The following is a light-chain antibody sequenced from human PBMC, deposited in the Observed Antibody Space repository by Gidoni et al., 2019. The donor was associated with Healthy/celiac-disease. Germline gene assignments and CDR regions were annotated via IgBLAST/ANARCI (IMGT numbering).Light chain of an antibody. CDR3: AAWDDSLSGPWV. J-gene: IGLJ3*02. Sequence: QSALTQQPSASGTPGQTVTISGSGSSSNIGSKYVYWYQQLPGTAPKLLIYRNNHRPSGVPDRFSGSKSGTSASLAISGLRSEDEADYYCAAWDDSLSGPWVFGGGTKLTVL. CDR2: RNN. CDR1: SSNIGSKY. V-gene: IGLV1-47*01.